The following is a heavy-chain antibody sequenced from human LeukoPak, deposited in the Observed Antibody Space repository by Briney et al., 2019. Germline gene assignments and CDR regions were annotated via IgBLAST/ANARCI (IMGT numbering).Heavy chain of an antibody. J-gene: IGHJ6*03. CDR1: GGSISSYY. V-gene: IGHV4-4*07. CDR2: MNASGNT. Sequence: SETLSLTCTVSGGSISSYYWNWIRQPAGKGLEWIGRMNASGNTNYNPSLKSRVTMSVDTSKNQFSLKLSSVTAADTAVYYCARDDYSDSYYYYYYMDVWGKGTTVTVSS. CDR3: ARDDYSDSYYYYYYMDV. D-gene: IGHD4-11*01.